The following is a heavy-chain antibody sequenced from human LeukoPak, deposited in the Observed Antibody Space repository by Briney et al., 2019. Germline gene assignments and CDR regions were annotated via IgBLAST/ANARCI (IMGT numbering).Heavy chain of an antibody. CDR3: ARGSYYGSGSYPAAGPFVY. J-gene: IGHJ4*02. CDR1: GGPFSGYY. Sequence: PSETLSLTCAVHGGPFSGYYWSWIRQPPGKGLEWIGEINHSGSTNYNPSLKSRVTISVDTSKNQFSLKLSSVTAVDTAVYYCARGSYYGSGSYPAAGPFVYWGQGTLVTVSS. CDR2: INHSGST. V-gene: IGHV4-34*01. D-gene: IGHD3-10*01.